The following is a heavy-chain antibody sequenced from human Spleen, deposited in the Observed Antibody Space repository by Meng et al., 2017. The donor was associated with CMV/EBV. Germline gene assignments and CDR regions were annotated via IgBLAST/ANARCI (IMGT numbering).Heavy chain of an antibody. J-gene: IGHJ5*02. CDR2: INWSGGNT. CDR3: ARKEGGYSNWFDP. CDR1: GFTFDDYG. D-gene: IGHD3-22*01. Sequence: CVASGFTFDDYGMSWVRQVPGKGLEWVSDINWSGGNTDYADSVKGRFTISRDNAKNSLYLQMNSLRAEDTALYHCARKEGGYSNWFDPWGQGTLVTVSS. V-gene: IGHV3-20*01.